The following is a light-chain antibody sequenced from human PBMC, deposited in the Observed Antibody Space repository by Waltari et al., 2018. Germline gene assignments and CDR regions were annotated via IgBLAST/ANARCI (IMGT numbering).Light chain of an antibody. V-gene: IGKV4-1*01. J-gene: IGKJ2*01. Sequence: DIVMTLYPDSLAVSLSERATIHCKASRSVLYSANNKNYLAWYQHKSGQPPHLLLYFASTRESGVPDRFIGSGSGTDFSLTITSLQAEDVAVSYCHQYFTTPPTTFGQGTKLEIK. CDR3: HQYFTTPPTT. CDR2: FAS. CDR1: RSVLYSANNKNY.